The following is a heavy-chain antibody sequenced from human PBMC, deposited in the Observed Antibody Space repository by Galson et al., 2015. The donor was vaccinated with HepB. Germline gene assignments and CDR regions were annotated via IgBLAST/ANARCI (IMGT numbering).Heavy chain of an antibody. D-gene: IGHD6-19*01. V-gene: IGHV3-23*01. Sequence: SLRLSCAASGFTFSSYAMSWVRQAPGKGLEWVSAISGSGGSTYYADSVKGRFTISRDNSKNTLYLQMNSLRAEDTAVYYCARWGPTVSRYTRSSGWYGWVDYWGQGTLVTVSS. CDR3: ARWGPTVSRYTRSSGWYGWVDY. J-gene: IGHJ4*02. CDR1: GFTFSSYA. CDR2: ISGSGGST.